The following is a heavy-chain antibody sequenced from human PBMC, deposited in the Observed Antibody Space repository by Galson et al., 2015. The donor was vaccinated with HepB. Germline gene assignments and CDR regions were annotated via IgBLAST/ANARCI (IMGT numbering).Heavy chain of an antibody. J-gene: IGHJ5*02. CDR2: ISSSSSTI. V-gene: IGHV3-48*01. CDR1: GFTFSSYS. D-gene: IGHD4-17*01. Sequence: SLRLSCAASGFTFSSYSMNWVRQAPGKGLEWVSYISSSSSTIYYADSVKGRFTISRDNAKNSLYLQMNSLRAEDTAVYYCARSGVPRGRGVTTINWFDPWGQGTLVTVSS. CDR3: ARSGVPRGRGVTTINWFDP.